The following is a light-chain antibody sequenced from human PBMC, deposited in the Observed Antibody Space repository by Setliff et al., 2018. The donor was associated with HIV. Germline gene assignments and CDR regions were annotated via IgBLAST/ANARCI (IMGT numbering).Light chain of an antibody. CDR1: TSDVGGYNF. V-gene: IGLV2-11*01. J-gene: IGLJ1*01. CDR2: DVI. CDR3: CSYAGSHTFV. Sequence: QSALTQPRSVSGSPGQSVTISCTGTTSDVGGYNFVSWYQHHPGKAPKLMIYDVIKRPSGVPDRFSGSKSGTTASLTISGLQAEDEADYYCCSYAGSHTFVFGTGTRSPS.